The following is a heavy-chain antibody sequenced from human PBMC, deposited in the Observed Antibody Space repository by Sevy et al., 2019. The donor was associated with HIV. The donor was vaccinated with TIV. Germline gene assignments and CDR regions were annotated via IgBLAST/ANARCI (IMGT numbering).Heavy chain of an antibody. CDR2: IKQDGSEK. CDR3: ASEGSPYDTYYYYYGMDV. D-gene: IGHD5-12*01. J-gene: IGHJ6*02. V-gene: IGHV3-7*01. Sequence: GGSLRLSCAASGFTFNSYWMSWVRQAPGKGLEWVANIKQDGSEKYYVDSVKGRFTISRDNSQNSLFLQMNTLRAEDTAEYDCASEGSPYDTYYYYYGMDVWGQGTTVTVSS. CDR1: GFTFNSYW.